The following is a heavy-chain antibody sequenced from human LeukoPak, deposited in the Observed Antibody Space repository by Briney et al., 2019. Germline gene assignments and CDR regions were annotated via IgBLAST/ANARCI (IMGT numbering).Heavy chain of an antibody. D-gene: IGHD6-19*01. V-gene: IGHV1-8*01. CDR2: MNPNSGNT. Sequence: ASVKVSCKASGYTFTSYDINWARQATGQGLEWMGWMNPNSGNTGYAQKFQGRVTMTRNTSISTAYMELSSLRSEDTAVYYCARGLLAVNYYYYGMDVWGQGTTVTVSS. CDR1: GYTFTSYD. J-gene: IGHJ6*02. CDR3: ARGLLAVNYYYYGMDV.